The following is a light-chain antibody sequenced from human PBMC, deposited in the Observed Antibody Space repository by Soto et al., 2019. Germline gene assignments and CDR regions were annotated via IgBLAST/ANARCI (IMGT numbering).Light chain of an antibody. CDR1: QSISSW. J-gene: IGKJ1*01. CDR2: DAS. CDR3: QQYNSYSPT. V-gene: IGKV1-5*01. Sequence: DIQMTQSPSTLSASVGDRVTITCRASQSISSWLAWYQQKPGEAPKLLIYDASSLESGVPSRFSGSGSGTEFTLTISSLQPDDVATYYCQQYNSYSPTFGQGTKVDIK.